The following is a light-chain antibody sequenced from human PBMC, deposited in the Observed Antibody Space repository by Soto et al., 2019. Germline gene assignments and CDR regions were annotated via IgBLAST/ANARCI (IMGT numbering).Light chain of an antibody. CDR1: SSNIGSNY. Sequence: QSVLTQPPSASGTPGQRVTISCSGSSSNIGSNYVFWYQQLPGTAPKLLIYRSDQRPSGVPDRFSASKSGTSASLAISGLRYEDEADYYCSAWDDSLSGRVFGGGTKVTVL. V-gene: IGLV1-47*01. CDR3: SAWDDSLSGRV. J-gene: IGLJ3*02. CDR2: RSD.